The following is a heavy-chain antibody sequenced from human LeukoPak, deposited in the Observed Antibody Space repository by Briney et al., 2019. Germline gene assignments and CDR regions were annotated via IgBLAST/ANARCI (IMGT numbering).Heavy chain of an antibody. V-gene: IGHV3-66*01. J-gene: IGHJ4*02. CDR3: AKDSEGYDYGYYFDY. CDR2: IYSGGST. D-gene: IGHD4-17*01. CDR1: GFTVSSNY. Sequence: GGSLRLSCAASGFTVSSNYMSWVRQAPGKGLEWVSVIYSGGSTYYADSVKGRFTISRDNSKNTLYLQMNSLRAEDTAVYYCAKDSEGYDYGYYFDYWGQGTLVTVSS.